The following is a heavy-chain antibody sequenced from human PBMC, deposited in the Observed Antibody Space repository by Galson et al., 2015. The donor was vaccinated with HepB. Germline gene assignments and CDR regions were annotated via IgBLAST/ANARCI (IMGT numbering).Heavy chain of an antibody. J-gene: IGHJ6*02. Sequence: SLRLSCAASGVTIPSYSMNWVRKAPGKGLEWLAYISAGSTTIYYAAFVKGRFTLSRDNAKNFLYLHMNSLRGEDTAVYYCARNPSSYDYYNMDVWGHGTTVTVSS. CDR3: ARNPSSYDYYNMDV. CDR2: ISAGSTTI. CDR1: GVTIPSYS. V-gene: IGHV3-48*01.